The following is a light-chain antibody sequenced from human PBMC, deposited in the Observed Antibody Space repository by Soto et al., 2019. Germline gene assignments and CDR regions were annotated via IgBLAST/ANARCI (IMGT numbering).Light chain of an antibody. J-gene: IGKJ2*01. CDR3: QQYGSSLYT. V-gene: IGKV3-20*01. CDR1: QSVSSSY. Sequence: EIVLTQSPGTLSLSPGERATLSCRASQSVSSSYLAWYQQKPGQAPRLLIYGASSRATGIPDRFSGGGSGTDFTLTLSRLEPEDFAVYYCQQYGSSLYTFGQGTKLEIK. CDR2: GAS.